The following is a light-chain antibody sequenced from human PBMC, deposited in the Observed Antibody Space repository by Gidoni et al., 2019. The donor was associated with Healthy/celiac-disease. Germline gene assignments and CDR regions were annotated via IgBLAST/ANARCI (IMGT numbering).Light chain of an antibody. CDR2: AAS. J-gene: IGKJ1*01. CDR3: QQCYSTLRWT. CDR1: QSISNY. V-gene: IGKV1-39*01. Sequence: DIQMTQSPSSLAASVGDRVTITCRASQSISNYLNWYQQKPGKAPKLLIYAASSLQRGVPSRFSGSGSWTDFTFTISSLQPEDFATYYCQQCYSTLRWTFGQGTKVEIK.